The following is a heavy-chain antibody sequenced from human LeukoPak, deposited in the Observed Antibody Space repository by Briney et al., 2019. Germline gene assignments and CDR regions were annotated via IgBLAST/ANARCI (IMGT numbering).Heavy chain of an antibody. V-gene: IGHV3-30*04. CDR1: GFTFNSYT. Sequence: PGGSLRPSCVASGFTFNSYTLHWVRQAPGKGLEWVAVMSYDGSHKYHADSVKGRFTISRDNSKNTLYLQMNSLRAEDTAIYFCARDVGGYAFDYWGQGTLVTVSS. D-gene: IGHD5-12*01. CDR3: ARDVGGYAFDY. CDR2: MSYDGSHK. J-gene: IGHJ4*02.